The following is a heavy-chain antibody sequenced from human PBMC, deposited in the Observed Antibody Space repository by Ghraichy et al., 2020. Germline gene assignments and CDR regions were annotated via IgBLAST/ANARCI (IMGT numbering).Heavy chain of an antibody. CDR2: ISVSSTYI. D-gene: IGHD3-22*01. CDR3: ARELPGANYYDRSGYDRQFAY. J-gene: IGHJ4*02. V-gene: IGHV3-21*01. Sequence: SISVSSTYIYYADSVKGRFTISRDNAKNSLYLQMHSLRAEDTAVYYCARELPGANYYDRSGYDRQFAYWGQVTLVTASS.